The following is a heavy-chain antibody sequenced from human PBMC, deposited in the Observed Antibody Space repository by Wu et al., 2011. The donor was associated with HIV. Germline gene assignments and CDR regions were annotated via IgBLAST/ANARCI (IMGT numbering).Heavy chain of an antibody. CDR1: GDPFSTNT. CDR3: ARGSCSSTSCYYYYGMDV. J-gene: IGHJ6*02. V-gene: IGHV1-69*15. D-gene: IGHD2-2*01. CDR2: IVPIFATP. Sequence: HVQLLQSGAEVKRPGASVKVSCKATGDPFSTNTINWVRQTPGQGLEWMGRIVPIFATPNYAQKFQGRLTLTADEATNTAYMELRGLRSEDTGVYYCARGSCSSTSCYYYYGMDVWGQGTTVTVSS.